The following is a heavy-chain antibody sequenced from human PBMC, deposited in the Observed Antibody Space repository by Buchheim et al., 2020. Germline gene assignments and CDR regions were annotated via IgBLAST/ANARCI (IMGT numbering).Heavy chain of an antibody. J-gene: IGHJ4*02. CDR2: INHSGST. V-gene: IGHV4-34*01. CDR3: ARGIRVVVPGERAFDY. Sequence: QVQLQQWGAGLLKPSETLSLTCAVYGGSFSGYYWSWIRQPPGKGLEWIGEINHSGSTNYNPSLKSRVTISVDTSNNQVSLRLNSVTAADTAVYYCARGIRVVVPGERAFDYWGQGTL. D-gene: IGHD7-27*01. CDR1: GGSFSGYY.